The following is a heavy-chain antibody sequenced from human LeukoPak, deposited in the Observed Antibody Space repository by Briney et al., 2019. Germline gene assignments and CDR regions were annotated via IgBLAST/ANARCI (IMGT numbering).Heavy chain of an antibody. V-gene: IGHV1-2*02. CDR3: ATDRYGIREHAFDI. D-gene: IGHD2-2*01. Sequence: ASVKVSCKASGYTFTGYYMHWVRQAPGQGLEWMGWINPNSGGTNYAQKFQGRVTMTRDTSISTAYMELSRLRSEDTAVYYCATDRYGIREHAFDIWGQGTMVTVSS. CDR1: GYTFTGYY. CDR2: INPNSGGT. J-gene: IGHJ3*02.